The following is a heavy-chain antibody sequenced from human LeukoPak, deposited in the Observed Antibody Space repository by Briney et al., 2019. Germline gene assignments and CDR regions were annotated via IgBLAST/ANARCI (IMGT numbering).Heavy chain of an antibody. V-gene: IGHV3-9*03. CDR3: AKGVEMATITYFDY. CDR1: GFTFDDYA. Sequence: PGRSLRLSCAASGFTFDDYAMHWVRQAPGKGLEWVSGISWNSGSIGYADSVKGRLTISRDNAKNSLYLQMNSLRAEDMALYYCAKGVEMATITYFDYWGQGTLVTVSS. D-gene: IGHD5-24*01. CDR2: ISWNSGSI. J-gene: IGHJ4*02.